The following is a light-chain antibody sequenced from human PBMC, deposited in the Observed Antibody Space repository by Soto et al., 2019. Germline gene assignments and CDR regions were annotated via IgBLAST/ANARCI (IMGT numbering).Light chain of an antibody. J-gene: IGKJ1*01. CDR3: QQYGSSSWT. Sequence: EIVMTQSPAILSVSPGERATLSCMASQSVSSSYLAWYQQKPGQAPRLLIYGASTRATGIPDRFSGSGSGTDFTLTISRLEPEDFVVYYCQQYGSSSWTFGQGTKVDIK. CDR1: QSVSSSY. V-gene: IGKV3-20*01. CDR2: GAS.